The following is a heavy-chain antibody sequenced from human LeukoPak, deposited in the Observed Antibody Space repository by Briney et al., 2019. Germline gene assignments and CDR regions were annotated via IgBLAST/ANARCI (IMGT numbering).Heavy chain of an antibody. Sequence: GGSLRLSCAASGFTFSDYYMSRIRQAPGKGLEWVSYISSSGSTIYYADSVKGRFTISRDNAKNSLYLQMNSLRAEDTAVYYCARMATVTTGGYYYYYGMDVWGQGTTVTVSS. CDR1: GFTFSDYY. J-gene: IGHJ6*02. CDR3: ARMATVTTGGYYYYYGMDV. D-gene: IGHD4-17*01. CDR2: ISSSGSTI. V-gene: IGHV3-11*01.